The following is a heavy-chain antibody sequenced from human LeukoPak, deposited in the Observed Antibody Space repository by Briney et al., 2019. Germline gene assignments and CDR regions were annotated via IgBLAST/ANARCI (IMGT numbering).Heavy chain of an antibody. J-gene: IGHJ4*02. V-gene: IGHV3-30*18. CDR1: GFTFSSYG. CDR3: AKDLELRYFDWLPSLRY. D-gene: IGHD3-9*01. CDR2: ISYDGSNK. Sequence: PGGSLRLSCAASGFTFSSYGMHWVRQAPGKGLEWVAVISYDGSNKYYADSVKGRFTISRDNSKNTLYLQMNSLRAEDTAVYYCAKDLELRYFDWLPSLRYWGQGTLVTVSS.